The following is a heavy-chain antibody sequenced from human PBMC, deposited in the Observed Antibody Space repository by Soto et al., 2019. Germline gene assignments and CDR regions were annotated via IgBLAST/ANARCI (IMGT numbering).Heavy chain of an antibody. J-gene: IGHJ3*01. CDR2: IYYNGNT. CDR3: ARARLRAVYAFDF. V-gene: IGHV4-31*03. CDR1: GGSFSSGSYY. Sequence: TLSLTFTVSGGSFSSGSYYWSWIRQPPGRGLEWIGYIYYNGNTYFSPSLKSRLTISIDTSKNQFSLKLSSVTAADTAMYYCARARLRAVYAFDFWGQGTMVTV. D-gene: IGHD4-17*01.